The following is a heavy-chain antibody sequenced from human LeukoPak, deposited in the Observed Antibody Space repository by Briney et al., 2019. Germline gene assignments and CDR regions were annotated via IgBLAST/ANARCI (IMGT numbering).Heavy chain of an antibody. J-gene: IGHJ4*02. CDR3: ARAGRLGYYGSGSYGGYFDY. Sequence: SETLSLTCTVSGGSISSYYWSWIRQHPGKGLEWIGYIYYSGSTYYNPSLKSRVTISVDTSKNQFSLKLSSVTAADTAVYYCARAGRLGYYGSGSYGGYFDYWGQGTLVTVSS. CDR2: IYYSGST. V-gene: IGHV4-59*06. CDR1: GGSISSYY. D-gene: IGHD3-10*01.